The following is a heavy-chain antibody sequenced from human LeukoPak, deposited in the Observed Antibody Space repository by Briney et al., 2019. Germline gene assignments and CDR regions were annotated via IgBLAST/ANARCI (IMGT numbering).Heavy chain of an antibody. Sequence: SETLSLTCAVYGGSFSGYYWSWIRQPPGKGLEWIGEINHSGSTNYNPSLKSRVTISVDTSKNQFSLKLSSVTAADTTVYYCARHVRSTMPGGYYYYYYMDVWGKGTTVTVSS. CDR2: INHSGST. D-gene: IGHD2-2*01. V-gene: IGHV4-34*01. CDR1: GGSFSGYY. CDR3: ARHVRSTMPGGYYYYYYMDV. J-gene: IGHJ6*03.